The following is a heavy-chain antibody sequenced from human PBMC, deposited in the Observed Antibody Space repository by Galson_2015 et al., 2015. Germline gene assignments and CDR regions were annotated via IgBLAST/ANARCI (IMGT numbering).Heavy chain of an antibody. CDR2: IYYSGST. CDR1: GGSISSSSYY. V-gene: IGHV4-39*01. CDR3: ARPGASGSYYDDAFDI. J-gene: IGHJ3*02. Sequence: ETLSLTCTVSGGSISSSSYYWGWIRQPPGKGLEWIGSIYYSGSTYYNPSLKSRVTLSVDTSKNQFSLKLSSVTAADTAVYYCARPGASGSYYDDAFDIWGQGTMVTVSS. D-gene: IGHD1-26*01.